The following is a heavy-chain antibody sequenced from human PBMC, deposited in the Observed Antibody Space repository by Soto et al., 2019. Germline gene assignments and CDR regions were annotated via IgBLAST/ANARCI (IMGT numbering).Heavy chain of an antibody. CDR1: GYTFANYG. CDR2: ISPYKGNT. CDR3: ARDLDGSGSYYTDY. J-gene: IGHJ4*02. V-gene: IGHV1-18*01. D-gene: IGHD3-10*01. Sequence: ASVKVSCKASGYTFANYGISWVRQAPGQGLEWMGWISPYKGNTYYAQNLQGRVTMTTDTSTSTAYMELRSLRSDDTAVYYCARDLDGSGSYYTDYWGQGTLVTVPQ.